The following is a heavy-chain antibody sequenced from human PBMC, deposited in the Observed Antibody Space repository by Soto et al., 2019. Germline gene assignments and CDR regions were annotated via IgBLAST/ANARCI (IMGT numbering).Heavy chain of an antibody. CDR1: GGSISSGGYY. CDR3: ARSPGYYFDY. J-gene: IGHJ4*02. V-gene: IGHV4-61*08. CDR2: IYYSGST. Sequence: SETLSLTCTVSGGSISSGGYYWSWIRQPPGKGLEWIGYIYYSGSTNYNPSLKSRVTISVDTSKNQFSLKLSSVTAADTAVYYCARSPGYYFDYWGQGTLVTVSS.